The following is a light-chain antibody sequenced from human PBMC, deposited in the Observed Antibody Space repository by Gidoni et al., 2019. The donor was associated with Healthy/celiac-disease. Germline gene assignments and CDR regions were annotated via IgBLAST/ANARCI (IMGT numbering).Light chain of an antibody. CDR2: AAS. J-gene: IGKJ2*03. Sequence: DIQMPQSPSSLSASVGDRVTITCRASQSISSYLNWYQQKPGKAPKLLIYAASSLQSGVPSRFSGRGSGTDFTLTISSLQPEDFATYYCQQTDSTPGFGQGTNLEIK. CDR1: QSISSY. V-gene: IGKV1-39*01. CDR3: QQTDSTPG.